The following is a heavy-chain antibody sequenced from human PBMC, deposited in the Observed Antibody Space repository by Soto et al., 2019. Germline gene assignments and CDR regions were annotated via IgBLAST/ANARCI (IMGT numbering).Heavy chain of an antibody. CDR2: IIPILGIA. CDR1: GGTFSSYT. Sequence: QVQLVQSGAEVKKPGSSVKVSCKASGGTFSSYTISWVRQAPGQGLEWMGRIIPILGIANYVQKFQGRVTITADKSTSTAYMELSSLRSEDTAVYYCARGYYGSGSSLDYWGQGTLVTVSS. V-gene: IGHV1-69*02. D-gene: IGHD3-10*01. CDR3: ARGYYGSGSSLDY. J-gene: IGHJ4*02.